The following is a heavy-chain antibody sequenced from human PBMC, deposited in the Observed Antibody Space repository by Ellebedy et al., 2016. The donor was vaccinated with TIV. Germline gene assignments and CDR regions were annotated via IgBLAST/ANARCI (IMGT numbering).Heavy chain of an antibody. J-gene: IGHJ3*02. CDR1: GGSISSYY. D-gene: IGHD3-3*01. V-gene: IGHV4-59*01. CDR3: ASRAIFGMGIDAFDI. CDR2: IYYSGSI. Sequence: SETLSLXXTVSGGSISSYYWSWIRQPPGKGLEWIGYIYYSGSINYNPSLKSRVTISVDTSKNQFSLKLSSVTAADTAVYYCASRAIFGMGIDAFDIWGQGTMVTVSS.